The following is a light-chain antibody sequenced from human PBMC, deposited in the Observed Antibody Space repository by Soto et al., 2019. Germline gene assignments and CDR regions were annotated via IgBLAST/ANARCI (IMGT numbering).Light chain of an antibody. CDR2: PAS. CDR1: QDISTS. V-gene: IGKV1-9*01. Sequence: DIQLTQSPSFLSASVGDRVTVSCRASQDISTSLAWFQQKAGKVPQLLVYPASTLQDGVPSRFSGSRSGTYFTLTINNLQAEDFATYYSKHLRTYPFSFGPGTKLDIK. CDR3: KHLRTYPFS. J-gene: IGKJ2*03.